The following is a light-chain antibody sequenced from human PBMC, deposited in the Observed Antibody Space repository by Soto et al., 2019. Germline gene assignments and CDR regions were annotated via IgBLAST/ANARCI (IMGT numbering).Light chain of an antibody. J-gene: IGKJ2*01. CDR1: QSVSSK. CDR2: GVS. CDR3: QQYNNWPHT. V-gene: IGKV3-15*01. Sequence: EILMTQSPATLSVSPGERATLSCRASQSVSSKLAWFQQKPGQAPSLLIYGVSIRAAGVPVRFSGSGSGTEFTLTINSLQSEDFAVYYCQQYNNWPHTFGQGTKVDIK.